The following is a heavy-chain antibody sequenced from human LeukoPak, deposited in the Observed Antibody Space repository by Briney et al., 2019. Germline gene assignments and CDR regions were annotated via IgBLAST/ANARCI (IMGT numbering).Heavy chain of an antibody. Sequence: PGGSLRLSCAASGFTFSSYAMHWVRQAPGKGLEWVAVISYDGSNKYYADSVKGRFTISRDNSKNTLYLQMNSLRAEDTAVYYCARDSGYDILTGHFDYWGQGTLVTVSS. J-gene: IGHJ4*02. CDR1: GFTFSSYA. CDR2: ISYDGSNK. CDR3: ARDSGYDILTGHFDY. D-gene: IGHD3-9*01. V-gene: IGHV3-30-3*01.